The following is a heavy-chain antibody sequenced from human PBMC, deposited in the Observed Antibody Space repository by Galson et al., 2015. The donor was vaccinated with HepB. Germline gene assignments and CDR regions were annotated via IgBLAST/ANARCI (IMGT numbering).Heavy chain of an antibody. D-gene: IGHD6-19*01. Sequence: SLRLSCAASGFPVNFYGMHWVRQAPGKGLVWVSGINHNGSATNYADCVKGRFTISRDNAKTTVYLQMNSLRAEDTAVYFRARDPRFDGSGSYFGLDVWGQGTTVTVSS. V-gene: IGHV3-74*01. CDR3: ARDPRFDGSGSYFGLDV. CDR2: INHNGSAT. CDR1: GFPVNFYG. J-gene: IGHJ6*02.